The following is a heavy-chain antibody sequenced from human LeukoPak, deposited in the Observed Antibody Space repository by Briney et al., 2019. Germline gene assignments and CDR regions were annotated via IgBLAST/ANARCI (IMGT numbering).Heavy chain of an antibody. D-gene: IGHD6-13*01. Sequence: GGSLRLSCAASGFTFSSYGMHWVRQAPGKGLEWVAFIRYDGSNKYYADSVKGRFTISRDNSKNTLYLQMNSLRAEDTAVYYCAKDVRAAGIFYYYYMDVWGKGTTVTVSS. CDR2: IRYDGSNK. J-gene: IGHJ6*03. CDR1: GFTFSSYG. CDR3: AKDVRAAGIFYYYYMDV. V-gene: IGHV3-30*02.